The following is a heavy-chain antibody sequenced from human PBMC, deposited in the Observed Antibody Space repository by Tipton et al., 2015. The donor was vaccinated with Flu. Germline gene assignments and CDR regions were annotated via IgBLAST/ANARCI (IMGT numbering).Heavy chain of an antibody. V-gene: IGHV3-21*06. CDR1: GFTFSYYG. CDR3: ARDQVPSYSGSYSPMGFDY. D-gene: IGHD1-26*01. Sequence: AASGFTFSYYGMNWVRLAPGKGLEWVSFISSSGSHIYYADSVRGRFTASRDDAKNSLYLQMSSLRAEDTAVYYCARDQVPSYSGSYSPMGFDYWGQGTLVTVSS. CDR2: ISSSGSHI. J-gene: IGHJ4*02.